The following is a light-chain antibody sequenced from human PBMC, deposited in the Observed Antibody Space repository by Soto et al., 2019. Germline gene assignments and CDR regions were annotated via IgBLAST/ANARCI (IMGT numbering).Light chain of an antibody. J-gene: IGKJ4*01. CDR3: QQSHSSPLT. CDR2: TAS. V-gene: IGKV1-39*01. Sequence: DIQMTQSPSSLSASVGDRVTITCRASQSIRSYLNWYQQKPGKAPELLIYTASSLQSGVPSRFSGSESGTDFTLTISDLQPEDSATYYCQQSHSSPLTFGGGTKVEIK. CDR1: QSIRSY.